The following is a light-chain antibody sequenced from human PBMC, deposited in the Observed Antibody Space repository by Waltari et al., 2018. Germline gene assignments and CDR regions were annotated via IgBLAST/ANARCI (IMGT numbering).Light chain of an antibody. Sequence: DIMMTQSPATLSVSPGDRATLSCGASHTVTNKLAWYQQKPGQAPRLLIYDASTRATGIPARFSGSQSGTEFTLTITSLQSEDFGIYYCQQYNNWPLTFGPGTKVDIK. J-gene: IGKJ3*01. V-gene: IGKV3-15*01. CDR1: HTVTNK. CDR3: QQYNNWPLT. CDR2: DAS.